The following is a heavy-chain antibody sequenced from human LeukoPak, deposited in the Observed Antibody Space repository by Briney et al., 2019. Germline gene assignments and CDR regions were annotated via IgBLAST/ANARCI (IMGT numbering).Heavy chain of an antibody. Sequence: PGGSLRLSCAASGFTFSSYAMSWVRQAPGKGLEWVSAISGSGGSTYYADSVKGRFTISRDNSKNTLYLQMNTLRAEDTAVYYCAQAPFITMVRGVISSYFDYWGQGTLVTVSS. V-gene: IGHV3-23*01. D-gene: IGHD3-10*01. CDR2: ISGSGGST. J-gene: IGHJ4*02. CDR3: AQAPFITMVRGVISSYFDY. CDR1: GFTFSSYA.